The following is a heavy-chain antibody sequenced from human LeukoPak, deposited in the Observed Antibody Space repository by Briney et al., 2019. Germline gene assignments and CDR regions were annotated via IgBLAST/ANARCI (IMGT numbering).Heavy chain of an antibody. D-gene: IGHD6-19*01. V-gene: IGHV3-7*04. CDR2: IKPDGSET. CDR3: ARAAVAGPGDV. CDR1: GFTFSSYS. Sequence: GGSLRLSCAASGFTFSSYSMTWVRQAPGKGLEWVANIKPDGSETYYVDSLKGRFTISRDNAENSLYLQMKSLGDEDTAVYYCARAAVAGPGDVWGQGTTVTVSS. J-gene: IGHJ6*02.